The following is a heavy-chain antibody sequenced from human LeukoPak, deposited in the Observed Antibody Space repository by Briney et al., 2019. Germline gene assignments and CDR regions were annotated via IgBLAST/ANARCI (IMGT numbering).Heavy chain of an antibody. D-gene: IGHD1-26*01. V-gene: IGHV3-48*01. J-gene: IGHJ4*02. CDR1: GFTFSSYS. CDR2: ISSSSSTI. CDR3: ARDLPLWELRRADHFDY. Sequence: PGGSLRLSCAASGFTFSSYSMNWVRQAPGKGLEWVSYISSSSSTIYYADSVKGRFTISRDNAKNSLYLQMNSLRAEDTAVYYCARDLPLWELRRADHFDYWGQGTLVTVSS.